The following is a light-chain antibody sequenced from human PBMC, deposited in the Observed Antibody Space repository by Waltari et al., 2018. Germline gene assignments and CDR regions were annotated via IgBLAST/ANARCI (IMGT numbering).Light chain of an antibody. CDR3: QSFDSNVRGGVV. Sequence: SILTQPTSVSGAPGQRATIPCTGSSPNIGASPGVHWYQAFPGTAPKLLIYGNNNRPSGVPDRFSGSKSGSSASLAIKGLQAEDEADYYCQSFDSNVRGGVVFGGGTKVTVL. CDR1: SPNIGASPG. J-gene: IGLJ3*02. CDR2: GNN. V-gene: IGLV1-40*01.